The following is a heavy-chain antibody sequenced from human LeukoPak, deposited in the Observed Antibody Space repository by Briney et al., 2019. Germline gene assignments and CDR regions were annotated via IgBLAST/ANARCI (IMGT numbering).Heavy chain of an antibody. J-gene: IGHJ4*02. D-gene: IGHD5-24*01. V-gene: IGHV4-59*01. CDR1: GGSISSYY. CDR3: ARWLQSGPFDY. CDR2: ICYSGGT. Sequence: SETLSLTCTVSGGSISSYYWSWIRQPPGKGLEWIGYICYSGGTNYNPSFKSRVTISVDTSKNQFSLKLSSVTAADTAVYYCARWLQSGPFDYWGQGTLVTVSS.